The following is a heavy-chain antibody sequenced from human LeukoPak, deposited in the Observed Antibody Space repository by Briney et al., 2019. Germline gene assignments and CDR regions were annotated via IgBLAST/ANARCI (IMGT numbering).Heavy chain of an antibody. V-gene: IGHV3-23*01. CDR3: AKLPTIFGVADSFDI. Sequence: GSLRLSCVASGITFSSYDMSWVRHAPGKGLEWISAISDRGKTDYADSVKGRFTISRDNSKNTLYLQLSSLRADDTAIYYCAKLPTIFGVADSFDIWGQGTLVTVSS. CDR1: GITFSSYD. J-gene: IGHJ3*02. CDR2: ISDRGKT. D-gene: IGHD3-3*01.